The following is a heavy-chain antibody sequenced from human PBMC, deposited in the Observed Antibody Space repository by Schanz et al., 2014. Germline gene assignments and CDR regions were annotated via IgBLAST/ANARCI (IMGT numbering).Heavy chain of an antibody. Sequence: EVQLVESGGGLIQPGGSLRLSCAVSGFTVNTNYMSWVRQAPGKGLEWISSMYINSGSTQYADSVKGRFIISRDSSKKPPSPAVNRLRSEDTGPYYLSKGFRTTKYYGMDVWGQGTTVTVS. V-gene: IGHV3-53*01. J-gene: IGHJ6*02. CDR3: SKGFRTTKYYGMDV. CDR1: GFTVNTNY. D-gene: IGHD1-1*01. CDR2: MYINSGST.